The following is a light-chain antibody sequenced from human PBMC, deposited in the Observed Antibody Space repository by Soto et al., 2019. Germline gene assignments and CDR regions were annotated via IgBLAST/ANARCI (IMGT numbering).Light chain of an antibody. CDR1: SSNIGAGYD. J-gene: IGLJ3*02. CDR2: GNN. Sequence: QSVLTQPPSVSGAPGQRVTISCTGSSSNIGAGYDVHWYQQLPGTGPKVLIYGNNIRPSGVPDRFSGSKSGTSASLAITGLQAEDEADYYCQSFDSSLSGWVFGGGTKLTVL. CDR3: QSFDSSLSGWV. V-gene: IGLV1-40*01.